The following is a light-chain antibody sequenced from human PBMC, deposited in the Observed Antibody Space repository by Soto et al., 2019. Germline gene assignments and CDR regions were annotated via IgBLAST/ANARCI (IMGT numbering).Light chain of an antibody. Sequence: EIVLTQSPATLSLSPGERATLSCRASQSVSSYLAWYQQKPGQAPRLLIYDASNRATGIPARFSGSGSGTDFPLTISSPEPEDFAVYYCQQRSNWPRTFGQGTKLEIK. J-gene: IGKJ2*01. CDR3: QQRSNWPRT. CDR1: QSVSSY. CDR2: DAS. V-gene: IGKV3-11*01.